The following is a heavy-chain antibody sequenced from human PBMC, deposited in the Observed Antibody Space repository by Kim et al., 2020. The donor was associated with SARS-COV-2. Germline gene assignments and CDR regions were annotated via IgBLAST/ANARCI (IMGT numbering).Heavy chain of an antibody. D-gene: IGHD5-18*01. V-gene: IGHV3-30*04. CDR1: GFTFSSYA. Sequence: GGSLRLSCAASGFTFSSYAMHWVRQAPGKGLEWVAVISYDGSNKYYADSVKGRFTISRDNSKNTLYLQMNSLRAEDTAVYYCARDHWSIQLWPLYYYFDYWGQGTLVTVSS. CDR2: ISYDGSNK. J-gene: IGHJ4*02. CDR3: ARDHWSIQLWPLYYYFDY.